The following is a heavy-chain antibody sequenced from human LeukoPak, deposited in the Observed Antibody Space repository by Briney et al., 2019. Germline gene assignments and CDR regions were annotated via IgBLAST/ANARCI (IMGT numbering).Heavy chain of an antibody. J-gene: IGHJ4*02. Sequence: GGSLRLSCAASGFTFSSYAMSWVRQAPGKGLEWVSAISGSGGSTYYADSVKGRFTISRDNSKNTLYLQMNSLRAEDTAVYYCAKSGPCMIVVVADLYFDHWGQGTLVTVSS. CDR2: ISGSGGST. CDR1: GFTFSSYA. CDR3: AKSGPCMIVVVADLYFDH. V-gene: IGHV3-23*01. D-gene: IGHD3-22*01.